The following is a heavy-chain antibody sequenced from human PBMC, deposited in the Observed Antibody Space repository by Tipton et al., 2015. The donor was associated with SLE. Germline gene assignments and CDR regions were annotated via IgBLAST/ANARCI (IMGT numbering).Heavy chain of an antibody. CDR1: GGSISSSSYY. V-gene: IGHV4-39*07. CDR2: IYYGGST. D-gene: IGHD3-10*01. J-gene: IGHJ6*02. CDR3: ARHAIDTYYYGSGSPGGEEYYYYYGMDV. Sequence: TLSLTCTVSGGSISSSSYYWGWIRQPPGKGLEWIGSIYYGGSTYYNPSLKSRVTISVDTSKNQFSLKLSSVTAADTAVYYCARHAIDTYYYGSGSPGGEEYYYYYGMDVWGQGTTVTVSS.